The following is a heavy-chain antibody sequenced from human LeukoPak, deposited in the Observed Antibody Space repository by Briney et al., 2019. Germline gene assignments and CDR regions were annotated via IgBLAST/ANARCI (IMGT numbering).Heavy chain of an antibody. J-gene: IGHJ4*02. CDR2: IYTSGSS. D-gene: IGHD3-22*01. Sequence: PSQTLSLTCTLSGGSISSGSYYWSWIRQPAGKGLEWIGRIYTSGSSNYNPSLKSRVTISVDTSKNQFSLKLSSVTAADTAVYYCARGHYYDSSGYYAVFDYWGQGTLVTVS. CDR3: ARGHYYDSSGYYAVFDY. V-gene: IGHV4-61*02. CDR1: GGSISSGSYY.